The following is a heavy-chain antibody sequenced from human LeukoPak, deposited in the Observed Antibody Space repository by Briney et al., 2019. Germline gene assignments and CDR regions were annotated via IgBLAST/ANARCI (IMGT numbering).Heavy chain of an antibody. CDR3: ARWRSTSGDQDFDF. J-gene: IGHJ4*02. D-gene: IGHD2-2*01. CDR2: ISSSSTYI. CDR1: GFTFSSYS. V-gene: IGHV3-21*01. Sequence: GGSLRLSCAASGFTFSSYSMNWVRQAPGKGPEWVSSISSSSTYIYYADSVKGRFTISRDNAKNSLYLQMNSLRAKDTAVYYCARWRSTSGDQDFDFWGQGTLVTVSS.